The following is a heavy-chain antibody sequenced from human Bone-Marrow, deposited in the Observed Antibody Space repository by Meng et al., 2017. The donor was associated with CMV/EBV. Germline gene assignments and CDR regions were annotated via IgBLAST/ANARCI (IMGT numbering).Heavy chain of an antibody. CDR1: GFTFSSYA. J-gene: IGHJ6*02. V-gene: IGHV3-23*01. CDR2: ISGSGGST. Sequence: GESLKICCAASGFTFSSYAMSWVRQAPGKGLEWVSAISGSGGSTYYPDSVKGRFTISRDNSKNTLYLQIKSLRAEDTAVYYCAKDREVGATDYYYYGMDFWGQGTMVTVSS. D-gene: IGHD1-26*01. CDR3: AKDREVGATDYYYYGMDF.